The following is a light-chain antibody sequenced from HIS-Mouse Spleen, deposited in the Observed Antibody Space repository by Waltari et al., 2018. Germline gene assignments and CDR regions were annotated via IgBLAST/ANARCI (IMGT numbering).Light chain of an antibody. CDR2: EGS. Sequence: QSALTQPASVSGSPGQSITIPCTCTSSDVGSYNLVSWYQQHPGKAPKLMIYEGSKRPSGVSNRFSGSKSGNTASLTISGLQAEDEADYYCCSYAGSSTVVFGGGTKLTVL. J-gene: IGLJ2*01. CDR3: CSYAGSSTVV. CDR1: SSDVGSYNL. V-gene: IGLV2-23*01.